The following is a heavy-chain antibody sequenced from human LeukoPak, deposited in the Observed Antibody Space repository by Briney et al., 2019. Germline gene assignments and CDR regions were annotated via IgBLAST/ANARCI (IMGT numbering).Heavy chain of an antibody. J-gene: IGHJ3*02. D-gene: IGHD2-2*02. CDR1: GYTFTSYD. CDR3: ARGGYCSSTSCYTSYDAFDI. CDR2: MNPNSGNT. V-gene: IGHV1-8*01. Sequence: ASVTVSCKASGYTFTSYDINWVRQATGQGLEWMGWMNPNSGNTGYAQKFQGRGTMTRNTSISTAYMELSSLRSEDTAVYYCARGGYCSSTSCYTSYDAFDIWGQGTMVTVSS.